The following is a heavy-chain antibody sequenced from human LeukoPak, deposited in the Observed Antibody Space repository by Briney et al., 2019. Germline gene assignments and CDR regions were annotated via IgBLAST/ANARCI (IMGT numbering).Heavy chain of an antibody. Sequence: GASVKVSCKTSGYPFTTWEINWLRQAAGQGLEWMGWVHPNSGNTAYAQKFQGRVTMTRDTSISTAYMELSGLRFDDTAVYFCARGPRNYPWGQGTLVTVSS. CDR1: GYPFTTWE. CDR2: VHPNSGNT. J-gene: IGHJ5*02. CDR3: ARGPRNYP. D-gene: IGHD1-14*01. V-gene: IGHV1-8*01.